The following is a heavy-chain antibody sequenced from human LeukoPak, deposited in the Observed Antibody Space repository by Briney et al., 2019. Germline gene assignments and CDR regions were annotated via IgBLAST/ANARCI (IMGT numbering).Heavy chain of an antibody. Sequence: KPSQTLSLTCTVSGGSVSSGGYYWSWIRQPPGKGLEWIGNIYHSGSTYYNPSLKSRVTISVDMSKNQFSLKLSSVTAADTAVYYCARHGERVYYDSSQDAFDIWGQGTMVTVSS. CDR2: IYHSGST. J-gene: IGHJ3*02. CDR1: GGSVSSGGYY. V-gene: IGHV4-30-2*03. D-gene: IGHD3-22*01. CDR3: ARHGERVYYDSSQDAFDI.